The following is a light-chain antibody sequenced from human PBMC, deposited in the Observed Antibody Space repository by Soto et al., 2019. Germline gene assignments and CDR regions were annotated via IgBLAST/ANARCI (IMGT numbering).Light chain of an antibody. V-gene: IGKV1-16*01. CDR2: GAS. J-gene: IGKJ1*01. CDR3: QNYNGPPWT. Sequence: DIQMTHSPSSLSPAVGDRVTITCRASQGINKDVDWFQQQPGKAPKCLMYGASILHSGVPSRFRGSASGTDFTLTITGLRPDDFATYYCQNYNGPPWTFGQGTKVEIK. CDR1: QGINKD.